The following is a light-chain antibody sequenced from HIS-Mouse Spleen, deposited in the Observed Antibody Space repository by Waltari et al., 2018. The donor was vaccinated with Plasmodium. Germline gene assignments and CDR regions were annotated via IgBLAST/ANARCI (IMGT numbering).Light chain of an antibody. Sequence: SYELTQPPSVSVSPGHTARLTSSAVALPHKSPSWYQQKSGQAPVLVIYEDSKRPSGIPERFSGSSSGTMATLTISGAQVEDEADYYCYSTDSSGNHRVFGGGTKLTVL. V-gene: IGLV3-10*01. CDR1: ALPHKS. CDR2: EDS. CDR3: YSTDSSGNHRV. J-gene: IGLJ3*02.